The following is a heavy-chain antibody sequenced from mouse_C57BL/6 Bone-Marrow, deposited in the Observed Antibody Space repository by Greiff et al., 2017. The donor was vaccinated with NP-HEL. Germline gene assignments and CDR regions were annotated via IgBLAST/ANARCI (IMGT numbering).Heavy chain of an antibody. V-gene: IGHV5-12*01. CDR3: ARHHYGSPSFAY. D-gene: IGHD1-1*01. CDR1: GFTFSDYY. Sequence: VQRVESGGGLVQPGGSLKLSCAASGFTFSDYYMYWVRQTPEKRLEWVAYISNGGGSTYYPDTVKGRFTISRDNAKNTLYLQMSRLKSEDTAMYYCARHHYGSPSFAYWGQGTLVTVSA. J-gene: IGHJ3*01. CDR2: ISNGGGST.